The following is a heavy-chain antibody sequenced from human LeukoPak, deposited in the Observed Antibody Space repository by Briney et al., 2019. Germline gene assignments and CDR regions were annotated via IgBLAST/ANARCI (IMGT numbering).Heavy chain of an antibody. J-gene: IGHJ4*02. CDR2: INPNNGGT. V-gene: IGHV1-2*02. D-gene: IGHD4-23*01. CDR1: GYTFTDYY. CDR3: ARGSAVVGGGGPLFDY. Sequence: GASQKVSCKASGYTFTDYYIHWVRQAPGQGLEWMGWINPNNGGTNYAQKFQGRVTMTRDTSISTAYLDLSSLRSDDTAVYYCARGSAVVGGGGPLFDYWGQGTLVAVSS.